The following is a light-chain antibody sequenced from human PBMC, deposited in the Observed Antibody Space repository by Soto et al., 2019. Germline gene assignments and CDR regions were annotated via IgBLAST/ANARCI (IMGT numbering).Light chain of an antibody. CDR3: QQYNNWPPVYT. Sequence: EIVLTQSPDILSVSPGEGAILSCRASRDIRTNLAWYQHRPGQPPRLLIYEANIRASGVPARFSGSGSGTDFTLTMSDLQAEDFALYHCQQYNNWPPVYTFGQGTKL. V-gene: IGKV3-15*01. J-gene: IGKJ2*01. CDR1: RDIRTN. CDR2: EAN.